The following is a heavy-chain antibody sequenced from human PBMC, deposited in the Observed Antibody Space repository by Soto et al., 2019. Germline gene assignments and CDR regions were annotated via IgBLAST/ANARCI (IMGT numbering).Heavy chain of an antibody. D-gene: IGHD3-3*01. CDR2: IYYSGST. V-gene: IGHV4-31*03. J-gene: IGHJ3*02. Sequence: QVQLQESGPGLVKPSQTLSLTCTVSGGSISSGGYYWSWIRQHPGKGLEWIGYIYYSGSTYYNPSLKSRVTISVDTSKNQFSLKLSSVTAADTAVYYCARDRYDDFWSGLSKDAFDIWGQGTMVTVSS. CDR3: ARDRYDDFWSGLSKDAFDI. CDR1: GGSISSGGYY.